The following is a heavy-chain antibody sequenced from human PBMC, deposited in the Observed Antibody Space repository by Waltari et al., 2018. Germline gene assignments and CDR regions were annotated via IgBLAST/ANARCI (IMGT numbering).Heavy chain of an antibody. J-gene: IGHJ6*02. CDR2: IRGVGVGK. CDR1: GFTFSSYA. Sequence: EVQLLESGGGLVQPGGSLRLSCAASGFTFSSYAMSWVRQAPGKGVEWVSAIRGVGVGKYDADSGKGRFTISIDNAKNTLYLQMNSLRAEDTALYYCAKDSAGQWLANYYYGMDVWGQGTTVTVSS. CDR3: AKDSAGQWLANYYYGMDV. V-gene: IGHV3-23*01. D-gene: IGHD6-19*01.